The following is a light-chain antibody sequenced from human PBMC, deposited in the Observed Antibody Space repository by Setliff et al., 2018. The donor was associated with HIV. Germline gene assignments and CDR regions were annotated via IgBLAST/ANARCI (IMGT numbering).Light chain of an antibody. CDR3: SSYTTTITPYV. CDR2: DVS. Sequence: SALTQSASVSGSPGQSITISCTGTSSDIGDYNFVSWYQQHPGKAPKLMIYDVSKRPSGVSNRFSGSKSGSTASLTISGPQAEDEGDYYCSSYTTTITPYVFGTGTKVTVL. CDR1: SSDIGDYNF. V-gene: IGLV2-14*01. J-gene: IGLJ1*01.